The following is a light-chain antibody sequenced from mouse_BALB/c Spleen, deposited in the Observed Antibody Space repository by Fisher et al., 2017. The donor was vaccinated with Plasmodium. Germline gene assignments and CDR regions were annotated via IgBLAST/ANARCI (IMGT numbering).Light chain of an antibody. CDR2: YAS. CDR3: QHSNSWPLT. Sequence: DIVLTQSPATLSVTPGDSVSLSCRATQSINNNLHWYQQKSLESPRLLIKYASQSISGIPSRFSGSGSVTDFTLNINSVETEDFGMYFCQHSNSWPLTFGAGTKLELK. V-gene: IGKV5-43*01. J-gene: IGKJ5*01. CDR1: QSINNN.